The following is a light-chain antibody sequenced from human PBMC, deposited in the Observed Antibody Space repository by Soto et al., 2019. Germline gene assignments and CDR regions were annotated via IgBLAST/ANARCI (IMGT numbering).Light chain of an antibody. J-gene: IGKJ1*01. V-gene: IGKV3-11*01. CDR1: QSFGNY. CDR3: QQRGET. CDR2: DTS. Sequence: EIVLTQSPATLSLSPGERATLSCRASQSFGNYLAWYQQKPGQAPRLLIYDTSTRATDTPARFSGSGSGTDFALTISSLEPEDFAVYYCQQRGETFGQGTKVKIK.